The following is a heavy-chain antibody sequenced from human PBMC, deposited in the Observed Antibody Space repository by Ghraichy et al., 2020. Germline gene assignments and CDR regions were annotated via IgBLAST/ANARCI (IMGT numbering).Heavy chain of an antibody. CDR1: GFTFSSYS. CDR2: ISSSSSTI. D-gene: IGHD3-10*01. Sequence: GGSLRLSCAASGFTFSSYSMNWVRQAPGKGLEWVSYISSSSSTIYYADSVKGRFTISRDNAKNSLYLQMNSLRDEDTAVYYCAREYDYYGSGGEGAFDIWGHKTMVTVSS. CDR3: AREYDYYGSGGEGAFDI. V-gene: IGHV3-48*02. J-gene: IGHJ3*02.